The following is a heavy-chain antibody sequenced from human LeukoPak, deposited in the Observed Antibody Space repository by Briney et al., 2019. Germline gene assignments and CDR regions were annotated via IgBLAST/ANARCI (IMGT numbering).Heavy chain of an antibody. Sequence: GGSLRLSCAASGFTFSSYSMNWVRQAPGKGLEWVSSISSSSSYIYYADSVKGRFTISRDNSKNTLYLQMNSLRAEDTAVYYCAKDPKYSSGWYFDYWGQGTLVTVSS. CDR2: ISSSSSYI. D-gene: IGHD6-19*01. V-gene: IGHV3-21*04. J-gene: IGHJ4*02. CDR1: GFTFSSYS. CDR3: AKDPKYSSGWYFDY.